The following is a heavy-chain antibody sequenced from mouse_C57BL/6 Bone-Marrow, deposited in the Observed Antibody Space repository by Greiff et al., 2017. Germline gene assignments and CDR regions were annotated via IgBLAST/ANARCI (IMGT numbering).Heavy chain of an antibody. J-gene: IGHJ2*01. CDR1: GYTFTDYY. CDR2: LGPGSGST. V-gene: IGHV1-77*01. CDR3: ARWGYGSPWFDY. Sequence: QVQLQQSGAELVKPGASVKISCKASGYTFTDYYITWVKQRPGQGLEWIGKLGPGSGSTYYNEKFKGKATLTADKSSSAAYMQLSSLTSEDSAVYFGARWGYGSPWFDYWGQGTTLTVSS. D-gene: IGHD1-1*01.